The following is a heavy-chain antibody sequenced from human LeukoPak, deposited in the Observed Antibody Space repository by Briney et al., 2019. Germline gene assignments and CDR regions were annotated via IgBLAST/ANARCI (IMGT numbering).Heavy chain of an antibody. CDR3: ARAFMITFGGVIV. CDR2: IYYSGST. D-gene: IGHD3-16*02. J-gene: IGHJ4*02. V-gene: IGHV4-59*12. Sequence: SETQSLTCTVSGGSISSYYWSWIRQPPGKGLEWIGYIYYSGSTNYNPSLKSRVTISVDTSKNQFSLKLSSVTAADTAVYYCARAFMITFGGVIVWGQGTLVTVSS. CDR1: GGSISSYY.